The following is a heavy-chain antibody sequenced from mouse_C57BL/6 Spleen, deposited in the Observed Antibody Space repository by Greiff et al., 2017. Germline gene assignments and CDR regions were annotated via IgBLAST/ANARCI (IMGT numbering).Heavy chain of an antibody. CDR3: ARQDGYPYYYAMDY. J-gene: IGHJ4*01. CDR1: GFPFSDYY. V-gene: IGHV5-12*01. Sequence: EVMLVESGGGLVQPGGSLKLSCAASGFPFSDYYMYWVRQTPEKRLEWVAYISNGGGRTYYPDTVKGRFTISRDNAKNTLYLQMSRLKSEDTAMYYCARQDGYPYYYAMDYWGQGTSVTVSS. CDR2: ISNGGGRT. D-gene: IGHD2-3*01.